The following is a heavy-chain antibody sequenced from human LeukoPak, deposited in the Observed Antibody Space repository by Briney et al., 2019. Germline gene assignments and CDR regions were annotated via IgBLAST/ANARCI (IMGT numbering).Heavy chain of an antibody. V-gene: IGHV3-53*01. J-gene: IGHJ5*02. Sequence: PGGSLRLSCAASGFTFSSYSINWVRQAPGKGLEWVSAIHTSGDTCYADSVKGRFTISRDTSKNTLYLQINSLRVEDTAVYYCIVFGDSNHWGQGTLVTVSS. D-gene: IGHD4-17*01. CDR3: IVFGDSNH. CDR1: GFTFSSYS. CDR2: IHTSGDT.